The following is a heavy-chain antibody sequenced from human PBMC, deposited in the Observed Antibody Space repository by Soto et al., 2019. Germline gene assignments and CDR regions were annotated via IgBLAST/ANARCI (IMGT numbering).Heavy chain of an antibody. D-gene: IGHD1-1*01. J-gene: IGHJ5*02. CDR1: GASISGFC. V-gene: IGHV4-4*07. CDR3: VRDGTKTLRDWFDP. CDR2: IYATGTT. Sequence: PSETLSLTXTVSGASISGFCWSWIRKSAGKGLEWIGRIYATGTTDYNPSLKSRVMMSVDTSKKQFSLKLRSVTAADTAVYYCVRDGTKTLRDWFDPWGQGISVTVSS.